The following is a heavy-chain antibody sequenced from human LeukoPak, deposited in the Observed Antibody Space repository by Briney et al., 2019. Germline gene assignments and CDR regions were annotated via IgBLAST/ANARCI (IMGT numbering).Heavy chain of an antibody. Sequence: SETLSLTCTVSGGSINSYYWSWIRQPPGKGLEWIGYIYYSGSTNYNPSLKSRVTISVDTSKDQFSLKLSSVTAADTAVYYCARGQVVAATLEYFQHWGQGTLVTVSS. CDR2: IYYSGST. CDR1: GGSINSYY. CDR3: ARGQVVAATLEYFQH. V-gene: IGHV4-59*01. J-gene: IGHJ1*01. D-gene: IGHD2-15*01.